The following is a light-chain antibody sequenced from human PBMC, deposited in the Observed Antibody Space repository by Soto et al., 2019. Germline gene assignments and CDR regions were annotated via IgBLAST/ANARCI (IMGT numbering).Light chain of an antibody. Sequence: DIHMTQYPSSQSASVGDTVTMTCRASQNIDMYLNWYQQKPGKAPRVLISGASNLQSGVPSRFSGSGSGTDFTLTISSLQSEDFASYFCQHTFNSPPWTFGQGTKVDI. CDR2: GAS. J-gene: IGKJ1*01. CDR3: QHTFNSPPWT. V-gene: IGKV1-39*01. CDR1: QNIDMY.